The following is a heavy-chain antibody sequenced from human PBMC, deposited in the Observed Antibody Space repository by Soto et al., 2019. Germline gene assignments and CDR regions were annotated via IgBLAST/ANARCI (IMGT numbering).Heavy chain of an antibody. CDR2: ISGSGATT. J-gene: IGHJ6*02. D-gene: IGHD4-4*01. V-gene: IGHV3-23*01. CDR3: AKGVTPSSGYYGMDV. CDR1: GFTFNNYA. Sequence: GGSLRLSCAASGFTFNNYAMSWVRQAPGRGLEWVSDISGSGATTYYADSVKGRFTISRDNSKNTLYLQMNSLRAEDTAVYYCAKGVTPSSGYYGMDVWGQGTTVTVSS.